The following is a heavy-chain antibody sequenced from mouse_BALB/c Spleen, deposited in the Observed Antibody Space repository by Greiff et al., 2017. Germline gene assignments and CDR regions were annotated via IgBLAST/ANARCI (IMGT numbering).Heavy chain of an antibody. CDR1: GFSLSTSGMG. Sequence: QVTLKVCGPGILQPSQTLSLTCSFSGFSLSTSGMGVSWIRQPSGKGLEWLAHIYWDDDKRYNPSLKSRLTISKDTSSNQVFLKITSVDTADTATYYCARRWVTTVVDYAMDYWGQGTSVTVSS. J-gene: IGHJ4*01. V-gene: IGHV8-12*01. D-gene: IGHD1-1*01. CDR3: ARRWVTTVVDYAMDY. CDR2: IYWDDDK.